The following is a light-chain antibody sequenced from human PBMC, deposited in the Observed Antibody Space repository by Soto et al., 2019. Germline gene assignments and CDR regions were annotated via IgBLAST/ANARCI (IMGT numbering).Light chain of an antibody. CDR1: QDISHR. CDR2: DAS. Sequence: DIQMTQSPSSLPASVGDRITLTCQASQDISHRLNWYHQRPGKETHLRSYDASNLAAGVPSGVSGRGSGTHFTCTITSLQPEDIGTYYCQNCFTVPYTFGQGTKVDIK. V-gene: IGKV1-33*01. J-gene: IGKJ2*01. CDR3: QNCFTVPYT.